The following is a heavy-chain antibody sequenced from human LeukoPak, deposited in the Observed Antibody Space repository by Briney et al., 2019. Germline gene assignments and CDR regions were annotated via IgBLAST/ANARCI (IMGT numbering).Heavy chain of an antibody. V-gene: IGHV3-48*03. Sequence: GGSLRLSCAASGFTFSSYAMSWVRQAPGKGLEWVSYISSSGSTIYYADSVKGRFTISRDNAKNSLYLQMNSLRAQDTAVYYCAELGITMIGGVWGKGTTVTISS. CDR1: GFTFSSYA. D-gene: IGHD3-10*02. J-gene: IGHJ6*04. CDR2: ISSSGSTI. CDR3: AELGITMIGGV.